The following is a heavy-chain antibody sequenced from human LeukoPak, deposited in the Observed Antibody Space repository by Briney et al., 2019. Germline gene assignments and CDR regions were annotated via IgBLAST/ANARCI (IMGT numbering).Heavy chain of an antibody. CDR3: ARDQVDSSGYYQYYYYGMDV. CDR1: GFTFSSYA. D-gene: IGHD3-22*01. Sequence: PGGSLRLSCAASGFTFSSYAMHWVRQAPGKGLEWVAVISYDGSNKYYADSVKGRFTISRDNSKNTLYLQMNSLRAEDTAVYYCARDQVDSSGYYQYYYYGMDVWGQGTPVTVSS. CDR2: ISYDGSNK. V-gene: IGHV3-30*04. J-gene: IGHJ6*02.